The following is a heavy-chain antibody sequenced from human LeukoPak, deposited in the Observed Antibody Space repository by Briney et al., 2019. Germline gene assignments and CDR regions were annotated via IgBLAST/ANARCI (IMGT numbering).Heavy chain of an antibody. Sequence: ASVKVSCKASAYTSTNYGVSWLRQAPGQGLEWMGWISPHNGNTDHAQKFQGRVIVTTDTSTGTAYMELRSLRSDDTAVYYCARVRLTGNLGRGFFDYWGQGTLVTVSS. CDR2: ISPHNGNT. V-gene: IGHV1-18*01. J-gene: IGHJ4*02. CDR3: ARVRLTGNLGRGFFDY. CDR1: AYTSTNYG. D-gene: IGHD3-9*01.